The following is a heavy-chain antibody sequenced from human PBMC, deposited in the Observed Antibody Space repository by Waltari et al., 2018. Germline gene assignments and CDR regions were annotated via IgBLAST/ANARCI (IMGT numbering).Heavy chain of an antibody. V-gene: IGHV3-33*01. J-gene: IGHJ4*02. CDR1: VFPFSSSG. CDR3: ARGMGQLVLMGDY. CDR2: IWYDGSNK. D-gene: IGHD6-6*01. Sequence: QVQLVESAGGVVQPGRSLRLSCAASVFPFSSSGMPSVPQAPGKGLEWVAVIWYDGSNKYYADSVKGRFTISRDNSKNTLYLQMNSLRAEDTAVYYCARGMGQLVLMGDYWGQGTLVTVSS.